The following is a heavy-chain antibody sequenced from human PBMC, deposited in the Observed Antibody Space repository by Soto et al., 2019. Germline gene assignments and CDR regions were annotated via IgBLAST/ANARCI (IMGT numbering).Heavy chain of an antibody. Sequence: PGGSLRLSCAASGFTFSSYSMNWVRQAPGKGLEWVSYINTGSTTTVYADSVKGRFTISRDNSKNTLYLQMNSLRAEDTAVYYCAKDLPMRAVARTAGHDYWGQGTLVTVSS. CDR3: AKDLPMRAVARTAGHDY. CDR2: INTGSTTT. J-gene: IGHJ4*02. D-gene: IGHD6-19*01. V-gene: IGHV3-48*01. CDR1: GFTFSSYS.